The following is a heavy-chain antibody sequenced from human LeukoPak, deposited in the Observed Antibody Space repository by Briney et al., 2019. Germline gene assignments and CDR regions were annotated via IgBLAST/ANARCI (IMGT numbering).Heavy chain of an antibody. Sequence: GGSLRLSCAASGFTFSDYYMSWIRQAPGKGLEWVSYISSSGSTIYCADSVKGRFTISRDNAKNSLYLQMNSLRAEDTAVYYCARDSGSSSWAVPNWFDPWGQGTLVTVSS. D-gene: IGHD6-13*01. J-gene: IGHJ5*02. CDR3: ARDSGSSSWAVPNWFDP. CDR2: ISSSGSTI. V-gene: IGHV3-11*04. CDR1: GFTFSDYY.